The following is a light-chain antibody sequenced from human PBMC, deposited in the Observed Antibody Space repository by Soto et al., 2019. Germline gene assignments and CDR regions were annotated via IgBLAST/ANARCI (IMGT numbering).Light chain of an antibody. CDR1: QSFSSSY. V-gene: IGKV3-20*01. Sequence: EIVLTQSPGTLSLSPGERATLSCRASQSFSSSYLAWYQQKPGQAPRLLIYGASSRATGIPDRFSGSGSGTDFTLTISRLEPEDFAVYYCQHYGSSPNTFGQGTRLEIK. J-gene: IGKJ5*01. CDR2: GAS. CDR3: QHYGSSPNT.